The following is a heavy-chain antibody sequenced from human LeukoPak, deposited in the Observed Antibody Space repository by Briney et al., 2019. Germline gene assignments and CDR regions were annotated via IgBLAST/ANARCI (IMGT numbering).Heavy chain of an antibody. D-gene: IGHD3-3*01. Sequence: PGGSLRLSSAASGFTFSSYIMNWVRKAPGKGLEWVSAISSSSSYIYYADSVKGRFTISRDNAKNSLYLQMNSLRAEDTAVYYCAGDESDDFWGGYYYYYYYYMDVWGKGTMVTVSS. V-gene: IGHV3-21*01. J-gene: IGHJ6*03. CDR3: AGDESDDFWGGYYYYYYYYMDV. CDR2: ISSSSSYI. CDR1: GFTFSSYI.